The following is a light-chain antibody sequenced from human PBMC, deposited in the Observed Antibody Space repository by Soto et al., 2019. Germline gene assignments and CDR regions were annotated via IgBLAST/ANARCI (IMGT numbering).Light chain of an antibody. CDR3: QQYGFSPT. Sequence: EIVMTQSPATLSVSPGERVTLSCRASQSVRSNLAWYQQKPGQVPRVLIYGAFTRATGVPARFSGSGSGTDFTLTISRLEPEDVAVYYCQQYGFSPTVGQGNKVDIK. CDR2: GAF. CDR1: QSVRSN. V-gene: IGKV3-15*01. J-gene: IGKJ1*01.